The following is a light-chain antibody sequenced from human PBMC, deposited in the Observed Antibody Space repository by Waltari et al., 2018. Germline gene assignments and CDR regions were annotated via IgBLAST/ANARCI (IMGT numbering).Light chain of an antibody. CDR1: QSVSRS. V-gene: IGKV3-20*01. J-gene: IGKJ1*01. Sequence: EIVLTQSPGTLSLSPGERATLSCRASQSVSRSLARYQPKPGQAPRLLIYGASSRATGVPDRFSGSGSGTDFSLTISRLEPEDFAVYYCQHYVRLPVSFGQGTKVEIK. CDR2: GAS. CDR3: QHYVRLPVS.